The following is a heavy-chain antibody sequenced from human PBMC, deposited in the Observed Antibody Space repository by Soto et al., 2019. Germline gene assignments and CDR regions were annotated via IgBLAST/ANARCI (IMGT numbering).Heavy chain of an antibody. D-gene: IGHD2-15*01. CDR3: ARILGYCSGGSCYWANWFDP. CDR2: MNPNNGHT. Sequence: ASVKVSCKTSGYSFTNYDINWVRQATGQGREWMGWMNPNNGHTDYAQNLQGRVTLTTDTSMSTAYLELTSLRSDDTAVYYCARILGYCSGGSCYWANWFDPWGQGTLVTVSS. J-gene: IGHJ5*02. V-gene: IGHV1-8*01. CDR1: GYSFTNYD.